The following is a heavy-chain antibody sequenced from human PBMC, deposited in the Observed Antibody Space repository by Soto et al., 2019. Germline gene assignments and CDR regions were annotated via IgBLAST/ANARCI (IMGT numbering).Heavy chain of an antibody. J-gene: IGHJ3*02. CDR2: INHSGST. V-gene: IGHV4-34*01. D-gene: IGHD3-22*01. CDR3: ARGREYYDRGAFDI. CDR1: VGPFSDHY. Sequence: QVQLEQWGAGLLKPSETLSLTCAVYVGPFSDHYWSWIRQPPGKGREWIGEINHSGSTNYNPSLKSRLTISVDTSKNQFSLRLNSVTAADTAVYYCARGREYYDRGAFDIWGQGTWVAVSS.